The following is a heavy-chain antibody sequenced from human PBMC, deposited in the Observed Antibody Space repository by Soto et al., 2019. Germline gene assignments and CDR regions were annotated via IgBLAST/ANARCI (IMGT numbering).Heavy chain of an antibody. D-gene: IGHD1-26*01. CDR1: GCSIISSSYY. Sequence: PSATLSLTCTVSGCSIISSSYYWGWIRQPPGKGLEWIGSIFYSEDTYYNPSLKSRVTISVDTSSNQFSLKLSSVTAADTAVYYWARQERCGKWFDTWGQGTLFTLPS. CDR2: IFYSEDT. V-gene: IGHV4-39*01. CDR3: ARQERCGKWFDT. J-gene: IGHJ5*02.